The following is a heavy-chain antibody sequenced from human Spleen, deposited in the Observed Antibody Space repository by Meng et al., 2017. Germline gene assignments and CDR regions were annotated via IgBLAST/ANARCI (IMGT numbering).Heavy chain of an antibody. J-gene: IGHJ4*02. CDR3: ASPGQHCSSTSCLYL. V-gene: IGHV3-30*04. Sequence: GESLKISCAASGFTFSDYSMHWVRQAPGKGLEWVAYISYDGVDKYYADSVKGRFTISRDNSWNTLYLQMNSLRGEDTAVYYCASPGQHCSSTSCLYLWGQGTLVTVSS. CDR2: ISYDGVDK. D-gene: IGHD2-2*01. CDR1: GFTFSDYS.